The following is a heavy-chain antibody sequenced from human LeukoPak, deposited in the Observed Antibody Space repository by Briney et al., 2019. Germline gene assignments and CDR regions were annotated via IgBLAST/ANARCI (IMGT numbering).Heavy chain of an antibody. CDR2: INHSGST. D-gene: IGHD6-6*01. Sequence: SETLSLTCAVYGGSFSGYYWSWIRQPPGKGLEWIGEINHSGSTNYNPSLKSRVNISVDTSKNQFSLKLSSVTAADTAVYYCARGDQPIEYSSSSGRRGPNWFDPWGQGTLVTVSS. J-gene: IGHJ5*02. CDR3: ARGDQPIEYSSSSGRRGPNWFDP. CDR1: GGSFSGYY. V-gene: IGHV4-34*01.